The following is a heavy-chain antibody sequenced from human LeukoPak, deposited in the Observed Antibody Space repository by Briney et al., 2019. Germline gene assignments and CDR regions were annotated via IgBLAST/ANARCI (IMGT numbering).Heavy chain of an antibody. J-gene: IGHJ4*02. CDR3: ARHYDSSGYYFDY. V-gene: IGHV4-4*07. CDR2: IYSSGTT. D-gene: IGHD3-22*01. Sequence: SETLSLTCTVSGGSITNYYWTWIRQPAGKGLEWIGRIYSSGTTTYNPSLRSRVDMSVDTSKNQFSLKLSSVTAADTAVYYCARHYDSSGYYFDYWGQGTLVTVSS. CDR1: GGSITNYY.